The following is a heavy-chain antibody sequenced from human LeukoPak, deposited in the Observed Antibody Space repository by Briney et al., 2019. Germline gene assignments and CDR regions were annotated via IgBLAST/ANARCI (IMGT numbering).Heavy chain of an antibody. Sequence: GGSLRLSCDASGFNFNTYTMYWVRQAPGQGLEWVSGIRHSDGRTYYADSVRGRFTISSDIFKNSLYLQMNGLRADDTALYYCAKGLERESRLDSWGQGTLVTVSS. CDR2: IRHSDGRT. CDR1: GFNFNTYT. D-gene: IGHD1-1*01. CDR3: AKGLERESRLDS. J-gene: IGHJ4*02. V-gene: IGHV3-23*01.